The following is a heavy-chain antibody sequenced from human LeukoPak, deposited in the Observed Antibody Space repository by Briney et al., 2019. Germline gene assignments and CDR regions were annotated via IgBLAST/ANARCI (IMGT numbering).Heavy chain of an antibody. CDR3: ASTQYYYGSGSPIADFDY. J-gene: IGHJ4*02. Sequence: GESLKISCKGSGYSFTSYWISWVRQMPGKGLEWMGRIDPSDSYTNYSTSFQGHVTISADKSISTAYLQWSSLKASDTAMYYCASTQYYYGSGSPIADFDYWGQGTLVTVSS. D-gene: IGHD3-10*01. CDR2: IDPSDSYT. V-gene: IGHV5-10-1*01. CDR1: GYSFTSYW.